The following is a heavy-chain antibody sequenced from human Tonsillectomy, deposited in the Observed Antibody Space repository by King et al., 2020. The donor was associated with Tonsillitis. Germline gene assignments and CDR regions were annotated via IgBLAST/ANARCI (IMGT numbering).Heavy chain of an antibody. CDR2: ISYDESKK. Sequence: VQLVESGGGVVQPGKSLRLSCAASGLAFSGYGMHWVRQDPGKGLEWVAVISYDESKKYYAEAVKGRVTISKDNSKNTLYLQMDSLRAEDTAVYYCANDHTPPHYDSSGYHVDYWGQGTLVIVSS. D-gene: IGHD3-22*01. CDR3: ANDHTPPHYDSSGYHVDY. V-gene: IGHV3-30*18. CDR1: GLAFSGYG. J-gene: IGHJ4*02.